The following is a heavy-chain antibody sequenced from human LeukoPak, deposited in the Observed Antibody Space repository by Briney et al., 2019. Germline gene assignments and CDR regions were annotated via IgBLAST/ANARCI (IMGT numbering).Heavy chain of an antibody. V-gene: IGHV3-7*01. CDR2: IKQDGSEK. CDR1: GFTFSAYW. D-gene: IGHD4-11*01. CDR3: VDGTTPDF. Sequence: GGSLRLSCAASGFTFSAYWMCWVRQARGRGLEWVASIKQDGSEKYYVDSVKGRFTISRDNARNSLYLQMDSLRPEDTAVYYCVDGTTPDFWGQGTPVTISS. J-gene: IGHJ4*02.